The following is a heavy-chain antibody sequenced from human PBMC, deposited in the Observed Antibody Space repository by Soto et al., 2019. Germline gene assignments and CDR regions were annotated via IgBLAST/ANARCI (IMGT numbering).Heavy chain of an antibody. CDR2: IIPIFGTA. Sequence: SVKVSCKASGGTFSSYAISWVRQAPGQGLEWMGGIIPIFGTANYAQKFQGRVTITADKSTSTAYMELSSLRSEDTAVYYCARSYDSSGYYYNLWFQHWGQGTLVTVSS. D-gene: IGHD3-22*01. J-gene: IGHJ1*01. CDR1: GGTFSSYA. CDR3: ARSYDSSGYYYNLWFQH. V-gene: IGHV1-69*06.